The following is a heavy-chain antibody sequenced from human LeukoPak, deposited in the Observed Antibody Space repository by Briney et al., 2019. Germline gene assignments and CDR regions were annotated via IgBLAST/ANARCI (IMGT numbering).Heavy chain of an antibody. J-gene: IGHJ4*02. Sequence: GSXXLXCXAXXFTXSSYAMHWVRQAPGKGLEWVXVISYDGSNKYYADSVKGRFTISRDNSKNTLYLQMNSLRAEDTAVYYCASAGIVGATTLDYFDYWGQGTLVTVSS. CDR1: XFTXSSYA. CDR3: ASAGIVGATTLDYFDY. D-gene: IGHD1-26*01. CDR2: ISYDGSNK. V-gene: IGHV3-30-3*01.